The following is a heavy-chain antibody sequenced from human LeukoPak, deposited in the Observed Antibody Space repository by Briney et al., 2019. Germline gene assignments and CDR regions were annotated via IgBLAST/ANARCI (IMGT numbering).Heavy chain of an antibody. CDR1: GGSYSGNY. J-gene: IGHJ5*02. CDR3: ARVPSGSYPHDDNWFDP. Sequence: SETLSLTCAVYGGSYSGNYWSWIRQPPGKGLEWIGEITHSGSTNYNPSLKSRVTISVDTSKNQFSLKLSSVTAADTAVYYCARVPSGSYPHDDNWFDPWGQGTLVTVSS. D-gene: IGHD1-26*01. V-gene: IGHV4-34*01. CDR2: ITHSGST.